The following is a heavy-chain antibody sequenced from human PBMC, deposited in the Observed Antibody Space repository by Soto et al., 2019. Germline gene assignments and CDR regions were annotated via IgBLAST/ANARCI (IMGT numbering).Heavy chain of an antibody. CDR3: ASGVINYYYYXMDV. Sequence: SETLSLTCAVSGYSISSGYYWGWIRQPPGKGLEWIGSIYHSGSTYYNPSLKSRVTISVDTSKNQFSLKLSSVTAADTAVYYCASGVINYYYYXMDVWGQGTTVTVSS. CDR1: GYSISSGYY. V-gene: IGHV4-38-2*01. J-gene: IGHJ6*02. D-gene: IGHD2-21*01. CDR2: IYHSGST.